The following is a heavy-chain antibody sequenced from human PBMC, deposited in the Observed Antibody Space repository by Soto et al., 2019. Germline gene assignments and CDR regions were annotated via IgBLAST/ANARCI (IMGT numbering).Heavy chain of an antibody. V-gene: IGHV1-3*05. CDR2: INAGNGNT. J-gene: IGHJ4*02. D-gene: IGHD6-19*01. Sequence: QVQLVQSGAEEKKPGASVKVSCKASGYTFTGYAMHWVRQAPGQRLEWMGWINAGNGNTKYSQKFQGRVTITRDTAARTAYMDLSSLRSEATAVYYCARAVAVPADFDYWGQGTLVTVSS. CDR3: ARAVAVPADFDY. CDR1: GYTFTGYA.